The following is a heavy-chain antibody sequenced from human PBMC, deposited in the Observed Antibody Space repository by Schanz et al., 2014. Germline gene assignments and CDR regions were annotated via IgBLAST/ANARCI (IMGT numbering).Heavy chain of an antibody. CDR2: IKSDGSST. D-gene: IGHD1-26*01. V-gene: IGHV3-23*01. CDR1: GFTFGDYA. J-gene: IGHJ5*02. CDR3: ARVPEPGWFDP. Sequence: EVQLLESGGGLVQPGGSLRLSCAASGFTFGDYAMTWVRQAPGKGLVWVSRIKSDGSSTSYADSVKGRFTISRDNSKNTLYLQMKSLRAEDTAVYYCARVPEPGWFDPWGQGTLVTVSS.